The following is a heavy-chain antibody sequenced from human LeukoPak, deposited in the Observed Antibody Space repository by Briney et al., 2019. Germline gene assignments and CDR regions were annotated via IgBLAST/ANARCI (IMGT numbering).Heavy chain of an antibody. D-gene: IGHD3-22*01. CDR3: ARRVGSSESSYYFDY. Sequence: GGTLRLSCAVSGFTFNIYWTHWVREAPGTGRVGVSLISSDGSITSYADSVKGRFTISRDNAKNTVYLQMNSHRVEDTAVYYCARRVGSSESSYYFDYWGQGTLVTVSS. CDR2: ISSDGSIT. CDR1: GFTFNIYW. V-gene: IGHV3-74*01. J-gene: IGHJ4*02.